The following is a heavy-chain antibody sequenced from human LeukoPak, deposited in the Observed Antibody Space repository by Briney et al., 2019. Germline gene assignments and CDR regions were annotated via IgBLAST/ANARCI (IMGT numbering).Heavy chain of an antibody. Sequence: PGGSLRLSCAASGFTFSSYAMSWVRQAPGKGLEWVSAISGSGGSTYYADSVKGRFTISRDNSKNTLYLQMNSLRAEDTAVYYCAKDQDTMIVVVGTLYAFGIWGQGTMVTVSS. V-gene: IGHV3-23*01. CDR3: AKDQDTMIVVVGTLYAFGI. J-gene: IGHJ3*02. D-gene: IGHD3-22*01. CDR2: ISGSGGST. CDR1: GFTFSSYA.